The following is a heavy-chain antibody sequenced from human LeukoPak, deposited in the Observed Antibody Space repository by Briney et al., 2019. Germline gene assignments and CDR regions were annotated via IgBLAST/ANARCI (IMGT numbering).Heavy chain of an antibody. CDR3: ARVKYCSGGSCPRWFDP. J-gene: IGHJ5*02. CDR2: ISSSGSYI. Sequence: GGSLRLSCAASRFTFSSYSMNWVRQAPGKGLEWVSSISSSGSYIYYADSVKGRFTISRDNAKNSLYLQMNSLRAEDTAVYYCARVKYCSGGSCPRWFDPWGQGTLVTVSS. D-gene: IGHD2-15*01. V-gene: IGHV3-21*04. CDR1: RFTFSSYS.